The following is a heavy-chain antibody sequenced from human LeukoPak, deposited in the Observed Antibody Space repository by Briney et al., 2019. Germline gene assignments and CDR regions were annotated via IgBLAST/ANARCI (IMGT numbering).Heavy chain of an antibody. CDR2: FYYPGSS. D-gene: IGHD1-26*01. CDR3: GRESRIVGTTSVWYYFDY. CDR1: GGSISSGDYY. Sequence: SQTVSLTCTVSGGSISSGDYYWSWIRQPPGKGLEWIGFFYYPGSSHNNPSLKSRVTISVDTSKNQCSLNLRSGTAADTAVYFCGRESRIVGTTSVWYYFDYWGQGTLVTVSS. V-gene: IGHV4-30-4*01. J-gene: IGHJ4*02.